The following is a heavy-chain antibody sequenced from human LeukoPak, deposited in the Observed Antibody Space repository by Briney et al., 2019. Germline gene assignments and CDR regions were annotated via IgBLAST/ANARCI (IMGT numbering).Heavy chain of an antibody. D-gene: IGHD3-10*01. CDR1: GGSISSSSYY. CDR2: IYYSGST. CDR3: ATEGTMVRGALRFDP. Sequence: SETLSLTCTVSGGSISSSSYYWGWIRQPPGKGLEWIGSIYYSGSTYYNPSLKSRVTISVDTSKNQFSLKLSSVTAADTAVYYCATEGTMVRGALRFDPWGQGTLVTVSS. V-gene: IGHV4-39*07. J-gene: IGHJ5*02.